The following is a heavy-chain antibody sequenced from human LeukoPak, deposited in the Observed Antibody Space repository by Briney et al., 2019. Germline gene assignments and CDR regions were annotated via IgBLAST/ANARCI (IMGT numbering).Heavy chain of an antibody. D-gene: IGHD4-11*01. J-gene: IGHJ6*03. V-gene: IGHV4-34*01. Sequence: SETLSLTCAVYGGSFSGYYWSWIRQPPGKELEWIGEINHSGSTNYNPSLKSRVTISVDTSKNQFSLKLSSVTAADTAVYYCALQGSNYDYYYYYMDVWGKGTTVTVSS. CDR3: ALQGSNYDYYYYYMDV. CDR1: GGSFSGYY. CDR2: INHSGST.